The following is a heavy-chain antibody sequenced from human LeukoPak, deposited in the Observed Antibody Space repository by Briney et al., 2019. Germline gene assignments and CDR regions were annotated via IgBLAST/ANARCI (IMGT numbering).Heavy chain of an antibody. D-gene: IGHD3-3*01. CDR1: GGSFSGYY. CDR3: ARAPYDFWSGYPFDY. V-gene: IGHV4-34*01. J-gene: IGHJ4*02. CDR2: INHSGST. Sequence: SSETLSLTCAVYGGSFSGYYWSWIRQPPGKGLEWIGEINHSGSTNYNPSLKSRVTISVDTSKNQFSLKLSSVTAADTAVYYCARAPYDFWSGYPFDYWGQGTLVTVSS.